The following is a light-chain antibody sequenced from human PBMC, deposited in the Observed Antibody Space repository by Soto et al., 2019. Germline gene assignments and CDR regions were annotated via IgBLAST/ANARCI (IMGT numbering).Light chain of an antibody. Sequence: QSVLTQPASVSGSPGQSITISCTGTSSDVGAYNYVSWYQQHPGKAPRPVIYDVSNRPSGVSSRFSGSKSGNTASLTISGLQAEDEADYYCSSLTRSSTYVFGTGTKLTVL. CDR3: SSLTRSSTYV. CDR1: SSDVGAYNY. CDR2: DVS. J-gene: IGLJ1*01. V-gene: IGLV2-14*01.